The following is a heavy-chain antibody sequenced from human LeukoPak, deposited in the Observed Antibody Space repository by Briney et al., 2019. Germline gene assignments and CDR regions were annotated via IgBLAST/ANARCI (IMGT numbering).Heavy chain of an antibody. D-gene: IGHD1-26*01. Sequence: GGSLRFPCAASGFTFSSYAMSWVRQAPGKGLEWVSAISGSGGSTYYADSVKGRFTISRDNSKNTLYLQMNSLRAEDTAVYYCAKDLIVGATGAEYFQHWGQGTLVTVSS. J-gene: IGHJ1*01. CDR2: ISGSGGST. CDR1: GFTFSSYA. V-gene: IGHV3-23*01. CDR3: AKDLIVGATGAEYFQH.